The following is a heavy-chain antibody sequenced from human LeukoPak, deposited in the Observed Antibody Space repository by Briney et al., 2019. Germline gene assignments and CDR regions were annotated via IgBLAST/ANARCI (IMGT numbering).Heavy chain of an antibody. CDR2: IGAGDKYT. J-gene: IGHJ5*02. V-gene: IGHV3-23*01. Sequence: GGSLRLSCAASGFTLRNYAMSWVRQAPGKGLEWVSSIGAGDKYTYYGDSVKGRFTISRDNSKNTLYLQMNSLRAEDTAVYYCAKDAGIVVVIAIRLNWFDPWGQGTLVTVSS. CDR1: GFTLRNYA. D-gene: IGHD2-21*01. CDR3: AKDAGIVVVIAIRLNWFDP.